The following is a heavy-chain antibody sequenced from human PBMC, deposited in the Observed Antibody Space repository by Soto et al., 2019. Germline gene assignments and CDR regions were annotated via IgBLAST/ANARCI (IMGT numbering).Heavy chain of an antibody. CDR1: GYTFTSYY. CDR2: INPSGGST. CDR3: ARGGLVVRERKNIDY. Sequence: QVQLVQSGAEVKKPGASVKVSCKASGYTFTSYYMHWVRQAPGQGLEWMGIINPSGGSTSYAQKSQGRVTMTRDTSPSTVYMELSSLRSEDTAVYYCARGGLVVRERKNIDYWGQGTLVTVSS. D-gene: IGHD3-10*01. J-gene: IGHJ4*02. V-gene: IGHV1-46*03.